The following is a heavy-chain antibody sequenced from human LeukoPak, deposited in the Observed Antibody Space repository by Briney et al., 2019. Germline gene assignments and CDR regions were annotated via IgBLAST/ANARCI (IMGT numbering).Heavy chain of an antibody. D-gene: IGHD6-19*01. CDR2: IYHSGST. CDR3: ARGAWLAQNDY. J-gene: IGHJ4*02. Sequence: PSETLSLTCTVSGYSISSGYYWGWIRQPPGKGLEWIGSIYHSGSTNYNPSLKSRVTISVDTSKNQFSLKLSSVTAADTAVYYCARGAWLAQNDYWGQGTLVTVSS. CDR1: GYSISSGYY. V-gene: IGHV4-38-2*02.